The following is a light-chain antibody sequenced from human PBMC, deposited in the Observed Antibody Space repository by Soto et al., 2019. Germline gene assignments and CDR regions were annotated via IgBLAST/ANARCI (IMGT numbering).Light chain of an antibody. V-gene: IGLV1-40*01. Sequence: QSVLTQPPSVSGAPGQRVTISCTGSSSNFGAGYDVHWYQQLPGAAPKLLIFGNTNRPSGVPDRFSGSKSGNTASLTVSGLQAEDEADYYCSSYAGSNNVFGTGTKVTVL. J-gene: IGLJ1*01. CDR1: SSNFGAGYD. CDR3: SSYAGSNNV. CDR2: GNT.